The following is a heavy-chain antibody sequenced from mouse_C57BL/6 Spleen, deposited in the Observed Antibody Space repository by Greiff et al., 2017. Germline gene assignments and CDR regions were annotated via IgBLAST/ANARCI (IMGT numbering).Heavy chain of an antibody. V-gene: IGHV1-82*01. CDR1: GYAFSSSW. CDR2: IYPGDGDT. CDR3: ARESYYGSRGFAY. J-gene: IGHJ3*01. D-gene: IGHD1-1*01. Sequence: QVQLQQSGPELVKPGASVKISCKASGYAFSSSWMNWVKQRPGKGLEGIGRIYPGDGDTNYNGKFKGKATLTADKSSSTAYMQLSSLTSEDSAVYFCARESYYGSRGFAYWGQGTLVTVSA.